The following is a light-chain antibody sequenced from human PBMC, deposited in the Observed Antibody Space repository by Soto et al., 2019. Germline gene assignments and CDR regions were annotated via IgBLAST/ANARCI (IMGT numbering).Light chain of an antibody. CDR1: SSDVGGYNY. Sequence: QSVLPQPASVSGSPGQSITISCTGTSSDVGGYNYVSWYQHHPGRAPKLMIYNAFDRPSGVSNRFSGSKSGNTASLTISGLQAEDEADYYCSSYRGSNTVVFGGGTKLTVL. CDR3: SSYRGSNTVV. V-gene: IGLV2-14*03. CDR2: NAF. J-gene: IGLJ2*01.